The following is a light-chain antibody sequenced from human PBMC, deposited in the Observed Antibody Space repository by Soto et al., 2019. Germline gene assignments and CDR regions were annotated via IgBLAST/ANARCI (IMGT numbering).Light chain of an antibody. CDR3: SSYTTSNTRQIV. CDR1: SSDVAGYNY. V-gene: IGLV2-14*03. J-gene: IGLJ1*01. CDR2: DVS. Sequence: QSALTQPASVSGSPGQSITISCTGTSSDVAGYNYVSWYQHQPGKAPKLMIYDVSNRPSGVSNRFSGSKSGNTASLTISGLHPEDEVDYYCSSYTTSNTRQIVFGTGTKLTVL.